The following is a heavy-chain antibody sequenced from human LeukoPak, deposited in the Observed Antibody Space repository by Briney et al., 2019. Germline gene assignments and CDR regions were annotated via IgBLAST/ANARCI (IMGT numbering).Heavy chain of an antibody. CDR1: GFTFSSYS. V-gene: IGHV3-21*01. Sequence: GGSLRLSCAASGFTFSSYSMNWVRQAPGKVLEWVSSISSSSSYIYYADSVKGRFTISRDNAKNSLYLQMNSLRAEDTAVYYCASLFPDCSGGSCYGDPGYWGQGTLVTVSS. D-gene: IGHD2-15*01. CDR2: ISSSSSYI. J-gene: IGHJ4*02. CDR3: ASLFPDCSGGSCYGDPGY.